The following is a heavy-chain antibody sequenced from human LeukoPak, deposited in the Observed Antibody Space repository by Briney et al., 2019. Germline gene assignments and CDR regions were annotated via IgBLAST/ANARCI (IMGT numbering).Heavy chain of an antibody. CDR2: MNPDGGDT. J-gene: IGHJ4*02. V-gene: IGHV1-8*01. D-gene: IGHD3-9*01. Sequence: ASVKVSCKTSGYTFTTYDMTWVRQATGQGLEWMGWMNPDGGDTGYAQKFQGRVTMTRNTSISTAYMELSSLGSEDTAIYYCARGLGDYNTDWFPVSGYWGQGTLVTVSS. CDR3: ARGLGDYNTDWFPVSGY. CDR1: GYTFTTYD.